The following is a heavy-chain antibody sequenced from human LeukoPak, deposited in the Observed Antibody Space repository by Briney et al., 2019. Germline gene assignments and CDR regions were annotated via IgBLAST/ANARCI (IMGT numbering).Heavy chain of an antibody. CDR1: GFTFSSYA. CDR2: ISGSGGST. Sequence: GGSLRLSCAASGFTFSSYAMSWVRQTPGKGLEWVSAISGSGGSTYYADSVKGRFTISRDNSKNTLYLQMNSLRAEDTAVYYCAKGPGYSSGWDFDYWGQGTLVTVSS. D-gene: IGHD6-19*01. V-gene: IGHV3-23*01. CDR3: AKGPGYSSGWDFDY. J-gene: IGHJ4*02.